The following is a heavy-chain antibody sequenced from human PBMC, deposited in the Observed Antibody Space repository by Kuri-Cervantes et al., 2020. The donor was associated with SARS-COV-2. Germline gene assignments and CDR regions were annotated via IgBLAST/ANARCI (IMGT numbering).Heavy chain of an antibody. Sequence: GSLRLSCTVSGGSISSSSYYWCWIRQPPGKGLERIGSIYYSGSTNYNPSLKSRVTISVDKSNNQFSLKLTSVTAADTAVYYCATTTTGTASKNGMEVWGQGTTVTVSS. D-gene: IGHD1-1*01. CDR1: GGSISSSSYY. V-gene: IGHV4-39*07. CDR3: ATTTTGTASKNGMEV. J-gene: IGHJ6*02. CDR2: IYYSGST.